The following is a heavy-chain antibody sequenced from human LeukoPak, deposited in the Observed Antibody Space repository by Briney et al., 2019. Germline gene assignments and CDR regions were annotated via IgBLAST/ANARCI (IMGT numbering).Heavy chain of an antibody. Sequence: PSETLSLTCTVSGGSISSYYWSWIRQPPGKGLEWIGYIYYSGSTNYNPSPKSRVTISVDPSKNQFSLKLISVTAADTAVYYCAREVWLSRYNWFDPWGQGTLVTVSS. CDR3: AREVWLSRYNWFDP. V-gene: IGHV4-59*01. J-gene: IGHJ5*02. CDR1: GGSISSYY. D-gene: IGHD3-22*01. CDR2: IYYSGST.